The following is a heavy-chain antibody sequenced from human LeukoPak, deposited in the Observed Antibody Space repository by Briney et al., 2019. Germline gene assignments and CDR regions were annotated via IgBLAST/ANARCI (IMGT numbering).Heavy chain of an antibody. CDR1: GDSISNNDYY. CDR2: LSSGGNT. V-gene: IGHV4-39*07. D-gene: IGHD3-22*01. CDR3: VREVVTHDLYMDV. Sequence: SETLSLTCSVSGDSISNNDYYWVWIRQPPGKGLEWVASLSSGGNTYHNPSLKSRLTISLDTSKNQISLNLKSVTAADTAVYYCVREVVTHDLYMDVWGKGTTVTVSS. J-gene: IGHJ6*03.